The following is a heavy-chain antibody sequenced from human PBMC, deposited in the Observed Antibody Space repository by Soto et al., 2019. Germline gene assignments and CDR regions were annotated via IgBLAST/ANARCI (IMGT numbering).Heavy chain of an antibody. D-gene: IGHD5-18*01. CDR2: IYPSGMP. J-gene: IGHJ5*01. V-gene: IGHV4-30-2*01. Sequence: QLQLQESGSGLVKPSHTLSLTCTVSGGSISNAAYSWSWIRQPPGKGLEWIGYIYPSGMPFYNPSLRSRVTISIDRSNDQFSLNLKSVTAADTAVYYCARDRGGYGLFDSWGQGTLVTVSS. CDR3: ARDRGGYGLFDS. CDR1: GGSISNAAYS.